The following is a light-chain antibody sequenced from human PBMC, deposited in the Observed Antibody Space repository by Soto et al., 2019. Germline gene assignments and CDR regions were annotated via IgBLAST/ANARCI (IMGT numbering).Light chain of an antibody. Sequence: AIRMTQSPSSFSASTGDRVTITCRARQGISSYLAWYQQKPGKAPKLLIYAASTLQSGVPSRFSGSGSGTDSTLTISCLQSEDFATYYCQQYYSYLLSFGGGTKVEIK. V-gene: IGKV1-8*01. J-gene: IGKJ4*01. CDR2: AAS. CDR3: QQYYSYLLS. CDR1: QGISSY.